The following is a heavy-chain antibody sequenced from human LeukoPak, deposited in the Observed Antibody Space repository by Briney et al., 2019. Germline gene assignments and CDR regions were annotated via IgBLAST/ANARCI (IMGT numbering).Heavy chain of an antibody. CDR2: ISYDGSNK. CDR1: GFTFSSYG. J-gene: IGHJ5*02. D-gene: IGHD4-23*01. V-gene: IGHV3-30*18. Sequence: GGSLRLSCAASGFTFSSYGMHWARQAPGKGLEWVAVISYDGSNKYYADSVKGRFTISRDNSKNTLYLQMNSLRAEDTAVYYCAKNEGGNSGGWFDPWGQGTLVTVSS. CDR3: AKNEGGNSGGWFDP.